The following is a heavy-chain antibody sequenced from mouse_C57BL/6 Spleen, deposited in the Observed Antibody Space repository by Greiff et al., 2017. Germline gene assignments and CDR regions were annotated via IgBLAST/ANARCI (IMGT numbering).Heavy chain of an antibody. Sequence: QVQLQQPGAELVKPGASVKLSCTASGYTFTSYWMHWVKQRPGQGLEWIGMIHPNSGSTNYNEKFKSKATLTLDKSSSTAYMQLSSLTSEDSAVYYCARSPFYYGSSYGYAMDYWGQGTSVTVSS. J-gene: IGHJ4*01. CDR3: ARSPFYYGSSYGYAMDY. D-gene: IGHD1-1*01. CDR1: GYTFTSYW. CDR2: IHPNSGST. V-gene: IGHV1-64*01.